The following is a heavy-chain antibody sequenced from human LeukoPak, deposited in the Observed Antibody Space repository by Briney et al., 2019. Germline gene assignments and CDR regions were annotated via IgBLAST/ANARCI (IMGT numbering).Heavy chain of an antibody. V-gene: IGHV4-39*07. CDR1: GGSISSSDYY. D-gene: IGHD6-19*01. Sequence: SETLSLTCTVSGGSISSSDYYWGWIRQPPGKGLEWIGSIYYSGSTYYNPSLKSRVTISVDTSKNQFSLKLSSVTAADTAVYYCARDELVDSSGWYGSYWGQGTLVTVSS. J-gene: IGHJ4*02. CDR2: IYYSGST. CDR3: ARDELVDSSGWYGSY.